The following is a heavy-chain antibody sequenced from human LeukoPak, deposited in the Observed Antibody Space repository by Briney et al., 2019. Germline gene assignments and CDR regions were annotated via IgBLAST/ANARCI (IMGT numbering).Heavy chain of an antibody. CDR1: GFTFSSYS. Sequence: RGSLRLSCAASGFTFSSYSMNWVRQAPGKGLEWVSSISSSSSYIYYADSVKGRFTISRDNAKNSLYLQMNSLRAEDTAVYYCAREESTVSGPDYWGQGTLVTVSS. V-gene: IGHV3-21*01. J-gene: IGHJ4*02. D-gene: IGHD4-17*01. CDR3: AREESTVSGPDY. CDR2: ISSSSSYI.